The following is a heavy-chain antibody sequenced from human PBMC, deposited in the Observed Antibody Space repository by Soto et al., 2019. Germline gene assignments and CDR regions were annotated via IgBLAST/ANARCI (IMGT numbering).Heavy chain of an antibody. Sequence: QVQLVQSGAEVKKPGSSVKVSCKASGGTLSNYAISWVRQAPGQGLEWMGGIIPILGSANYAQKFQDRVTITANESTSTTYMELSSLRSEDAAVYYCASRERVGAFDIWGQGTMVTVSS. V-gene: IGHV1-69*01. D-gene: IGHD1-26*01. CDR1: GGTLSNYA. CDR3: ASRERVGAFDI. J-gene: IGHJ3*02. CDR2: IIPILGSA.